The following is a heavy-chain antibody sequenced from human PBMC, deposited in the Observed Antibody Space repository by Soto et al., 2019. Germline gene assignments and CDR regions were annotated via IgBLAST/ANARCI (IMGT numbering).Heavy chain of an antibody. CDR1: GGTFSGYA. CDR3: ARGSCSSTSCYKEYYFAL. D-gene: IGHD2-2*02. J-gene: IGHJ4*01. Sequence: QVQLVQSGAEVKKPGSSVKVSCKASGGTFSGYAISWVRQAPGQGLEWMGEIIPMFGTSNYAQKFQGRVTTTADESTSTAYMELGSLRSEDTAVYYCARGSCSSTSCYKEYYFALWCHVTLVTVSS. V-gene: IGHV1-69*01. CDR2: IIPMFGTS.